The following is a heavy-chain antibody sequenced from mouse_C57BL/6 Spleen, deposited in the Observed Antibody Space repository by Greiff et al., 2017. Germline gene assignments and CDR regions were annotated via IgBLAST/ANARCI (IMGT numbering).Heavy chain of an antibody. CDR3: ARDEDYYFDY. Sequence: QVHVKQSGAELVKPGASVKISCKASGYAFSSYWMNWVKQRPGKGLEWIGQLYPGDGDTNYNGKFKGKATLTADKSSSTAYMQLSSLTSEDSAVYFCARDEDYYFDYWGQGTTLTVSS. CDR2: LYPGDGDT. J-gene: IGHJ2*01. CDR1: GYAFSSYW. V-gene: IGHV1-80*01.